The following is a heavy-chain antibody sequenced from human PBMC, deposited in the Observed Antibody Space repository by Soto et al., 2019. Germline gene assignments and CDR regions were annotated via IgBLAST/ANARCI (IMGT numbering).Heavy chain of an antibody. CDR3: AKSPTTITSSFDS. CDR2: IHHSGST. V-gene: IGHV4-31*03. Sequence: SETLSLTCTVSGGSISSGGYFWSWIRHHPGKGLEWIGYIHHSGSTYHNPSLKSRVTISVDTSKNQFSLKLTSVTAADTAVYYCAKSPTTITSSFDSWGQGTLVTVSS. CDR1: GGSISSGGYF. D-gene: IGHD4-4*01. J-gene: IGHJ5*01.